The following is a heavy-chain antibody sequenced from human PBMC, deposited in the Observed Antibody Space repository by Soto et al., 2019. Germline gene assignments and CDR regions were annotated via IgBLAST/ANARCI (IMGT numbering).Heavy chain of an antibody. CDR3: ARDPSVPYDSSGFPRPPDS. CDR1: VFTFSSYS. D-gene: IGHD3-22*01. Sequence: GGSLRLFCAASVFTFSSYSMNWVRQAPGKGLEWVSSISSSISYIYYADSVKGRFTISRDNAKNSLYLQMNSLRAEDTAVYYCARDPSVPYDSSGFPRPPDSWGRVTLVT. V-gene: IGHV3-21*01. CDR2: ISSSISYI. J-gene: IGHJ5*01.